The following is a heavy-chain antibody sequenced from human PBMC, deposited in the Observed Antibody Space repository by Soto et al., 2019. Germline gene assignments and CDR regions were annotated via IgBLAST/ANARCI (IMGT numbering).Heavy chain of an antibody. CDR3: ARERQFGDFDY. D-gene: IGHD3-10*01. V-gene: IGHV3-21*01. J-gene: IGHJ4*02. CDR2: ISSGGDYI. CDR1: GFTFSRST. Sequence: GGSLRLSCAGSGFTFSRSTMNWVRQAPGKGLEWVSSISSGGDYIYYADSVKGRFTISRDNAKNSLYLQIHSLRAEDTAVYYCARERQFGDFDYWGQGTLVTVSS.